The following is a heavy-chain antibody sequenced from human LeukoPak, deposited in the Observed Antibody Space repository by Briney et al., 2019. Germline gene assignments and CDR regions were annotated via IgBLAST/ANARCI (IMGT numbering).Heavy chain of an antibody. CDR1: GGSFSGYY. CDR2: IYHSGST. CDR3: ARVGGMTTINNAAFDI. D-gene: IGHD4-4*01. V-gene: IGHV4-59*01. Sequence: SSETLSLTCAVYGGSFSGYYWNWIRQPPGKGLEWIGYIYHSGSTNYNPSLKSRVTISIDKSKKQFSLKLISVTAADTAIYYCARVGGMTTINNAAFDIWGQGTMVTVSS. J-gene: IGHJ3*02.